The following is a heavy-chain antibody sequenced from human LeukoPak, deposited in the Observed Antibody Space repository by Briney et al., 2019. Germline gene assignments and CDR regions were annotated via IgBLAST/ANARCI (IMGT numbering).Heavy chain of an antibody. CDR1: GFTFSDYY. CDR2: ISSSGSTI. V-gene: IGHV3-11*04. J-gene: IGHJ4*02. Sequence: GGSLRLSCAASGFTFSDYYMSWIRQAPGKGLEWVSYISSSGSTIYYADSVKGRFTISRDNAKNSLYLQMNSLRAEDTAVYYCATQYDFWSGYPDYWGQGTLVTVSS. CDR3: ATQYDFWSGYPDY. D-gene: IGHD3-3*01.